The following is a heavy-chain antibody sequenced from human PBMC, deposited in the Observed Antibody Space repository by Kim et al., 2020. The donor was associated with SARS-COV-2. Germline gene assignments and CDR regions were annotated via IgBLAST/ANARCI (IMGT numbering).Heavy chain of an antibody. V-gene: IGHV4-39*01. CDR2: IYYSGNT. CDR3: ARRRDTYFDF. Sequence: SETLSLTCTVSGGSLSSSIYYWGWIRQPPGKGLEWIGTIYYSGNTYYNPSLKSRVTISVDTSKNQFSLKLSSMTAADTAVYYCARRRDTYFDFLGQGTLV. D-gene: IGHD5-18*01. J-gene: IGHJ4*02. CDR1: GGSLSSSIYY.